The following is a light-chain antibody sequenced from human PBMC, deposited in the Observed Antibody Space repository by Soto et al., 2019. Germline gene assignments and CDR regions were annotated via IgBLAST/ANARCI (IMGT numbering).Light chain of an antibody. V-gene: IGKV1-27*01. CDR1: QDINNY. CDR2: ATS. CDR3: QKYDSVPYT. Sequence: DIPMTQSPSSLSASVGDRVSITCRASQDINNYLAWYQQKPGKVPQVLIYATSTLQAGVPSRFSGRVSGTEFTLTISSLQPEDVATYYCQKYDSVPYTFGQWTKLEI. J-gene: IGKJ2*01.